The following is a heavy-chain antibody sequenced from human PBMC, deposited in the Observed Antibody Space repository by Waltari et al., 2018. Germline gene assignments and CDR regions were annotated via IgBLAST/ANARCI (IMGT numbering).Heavy chain of an antibody. D-gene: IGHD1-1*01. CDR3: TRSGGASAFDI. J-gene: IGHJ3*02. V-gene: IGHV3-7*02. CDR2: IGEDGTEK. Sequence: EVQLVESGGGLVQPGGSLRVSCTASAFIFGNYWMSWVRQAPGKEPEWVANIGEDGTEKYYVHSVKGRFTISRDNVKNSLYLEMNSLRAEDTAMYYCTRSGGASAFDIWGQGTMVTVSS. CDR1: AFIFGNYW.